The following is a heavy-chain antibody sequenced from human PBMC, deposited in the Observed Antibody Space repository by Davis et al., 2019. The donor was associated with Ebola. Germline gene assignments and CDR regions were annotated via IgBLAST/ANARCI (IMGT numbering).Heavy chain of an antibody. Sequence: TLSLTCAVYGGSFSGYYWSWIRQPPEKGLEWIGEVNDSGSTNYNPSLKSRVTISVDTSKNPFSLKLSSVTAADTAVYYCATPGRYCTNGVCYYYYYGMDVWGQGTTVTVSS. CDR1: GGSFSGYY. J-gene: IGHJ6*02. CDR2: VNDSGST. D-gene: IGHD2-8*01. CDR3: ATPGRYCTNGVCYYYYYGMDV. V-gene: IGHV4-34*01.